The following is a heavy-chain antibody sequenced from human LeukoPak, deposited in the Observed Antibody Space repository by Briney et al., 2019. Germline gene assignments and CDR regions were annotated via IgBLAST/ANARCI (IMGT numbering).Heavy chain of an antibody. J-gene: IGHJ4*02. Sequence: GGSLRLSCTASGFTFGDYAMSWVRQAPGKGLEWVGFIRSKAYGGTTEYAASVKGRFTISRDDSKSIAYLQMNSLKTEDAAVYYCTREIDYYGSGSSYWGQGTLVTVSS. V-gene: IGHV3-49*04. CDR1: GFTFGDYA. CDR2: IRSKAYGGTT. CDR3: TREIDYYGSGSSY. D-gene: IGHD3-10*01.